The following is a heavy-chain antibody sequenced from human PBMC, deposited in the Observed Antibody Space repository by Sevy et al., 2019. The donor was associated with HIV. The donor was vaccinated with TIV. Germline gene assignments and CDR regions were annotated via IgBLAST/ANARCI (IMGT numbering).Heavy chain of an antibody. V-gene: IGHV4-38-2*01. Sequence: SDTLSLTCAVSDYSINSGYFWGWIRQPPGKGLEWIGSIFHSGDTYYNPSLKSRVTISIDTSKNQFSLKLSSVTAADTAVYYCARVVGAGYYGSGSYYNLGFDYWGQGTLVTVSS. J-gene: IGHJ4*02. CDR1: DYSINSGYF. D-gene: IGHD3-10*01. CDR2: IFHSGDT. CDR3: ARVVGAGYYGSGSYYNLGFDY.